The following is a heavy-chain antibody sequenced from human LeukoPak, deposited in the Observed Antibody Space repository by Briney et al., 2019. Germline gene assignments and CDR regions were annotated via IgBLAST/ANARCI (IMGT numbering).Heavy chain of an antibody. CDR3: AELGITMIGGV. J-gene: IGHJ6*04. Sequence: GGSLRLSCTTSGFTFGDYSLSWVRQAPGKGLEWVGFIRSRTYGGTTDYAASVKGRFTISRDDSKSIAYLQMNSLRAEDTAVYYCAELGITMIGGVWGKGTTVTISS. D-gene: IGHD3-10*02. V-gene: IGHV3-49*04. CDR1: GFTFGDYS. CDR2: IRSRTYGGTT.